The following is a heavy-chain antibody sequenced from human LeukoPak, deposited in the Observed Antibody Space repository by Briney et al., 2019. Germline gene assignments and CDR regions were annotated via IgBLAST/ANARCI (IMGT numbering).Heavy chain of an antibody. CDR1: GGSISSSSYY. CDR2: IYYTGST. J-gene: IGHJ4*02. V-gene: IGHV4-39*01. CDR3: ARLILDYVWGSVLDY. Sequence: SETLSLTCTVSGGSISSSSYYWGWIRQPPGKGLEWIGNIYYTGSTYYNPSLKSRVTISVDTSKNQFSLKLTSVTAADTAVYYCARLILDYVWGSVLDYWGQGTLVTVSS. D-gene: IGHD3-16*01.